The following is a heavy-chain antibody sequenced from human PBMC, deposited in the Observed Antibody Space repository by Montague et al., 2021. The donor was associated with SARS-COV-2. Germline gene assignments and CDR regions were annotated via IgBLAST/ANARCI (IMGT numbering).Heavy chain of an antibody. CDR3: AREAVEKRVRTRMTGRLEGNYYYVLDV. CDR2: IYYSGST. CDR1: GGSISSYY. D-gene: IGHD3-3*01. V-gene: IGHV4-59*01. J-gene: IGHJ6*02. Sequence: SETLSLTCTVSGGSISSYYWSWIRQPPGKGLEWIGYIYYSGSTNYNPSLKSRVTISVDPSEIQFSLRLSSVTAADTAVYYCAREAVEKRVRTRMTGRLEGNYYYVLDVWGQGTTVIVSS.